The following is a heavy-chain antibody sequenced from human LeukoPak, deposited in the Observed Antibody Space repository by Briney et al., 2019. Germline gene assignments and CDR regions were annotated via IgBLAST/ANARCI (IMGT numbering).Heavy chain of an antibody. D-gene: IGHD1-1*01. Sequence: TPGGSLRLSCATSGFTFSDYYMSWIRQAPGKGLEWVSHISSSSSYTSFADSVKGRFTISRDNAKNSLYLQMNSLRAEDTAVYYCARGRTGYYFDYWGQGTLVTVSS. V-gene: IGHV3-11*05. CDR1: GFTFSDYY. J-gene: IGHJ4*02. CDR2: ISSSSSYT. CDR3: ARGRTGYYFDY.